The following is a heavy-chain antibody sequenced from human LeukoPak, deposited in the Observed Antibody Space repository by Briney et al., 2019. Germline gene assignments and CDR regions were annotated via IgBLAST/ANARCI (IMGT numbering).Heavy chain of an antibody. V-gene: IGHV7-4-1*02. Sequence: ASVNVSCKASGYTFTSYAMNWVRQAPGQGLEWMGWINTNTGNPTYAQGFTGRFVFSLDTSVSTAYLQISSLKAEDTAVYYCARASYYDFWSGYYQYWFDPWDQGTLVTVSS. D-gene: IGHD3-3*01. CDR2: INTNTGNP. CDR1: GYTFTSYA. J-gene: IGHJ5*02. CDR3: ARASYYDFWSGYYQYWFDP.